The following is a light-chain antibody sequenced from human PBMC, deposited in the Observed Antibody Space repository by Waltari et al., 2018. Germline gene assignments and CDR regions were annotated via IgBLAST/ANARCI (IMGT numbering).Light chain of an antibody. CDR1: SLRSYY. V-gene: IGLV3-19*01. J-gene: IGLJ2*01. CDR3: NSRDSSGNHLV. Sequence: SSELTQDPAVSVALGQTVRITCQGDSLRSYYASWYQQKPGQAPVLVIYGKNNRPPGIPDRFSGSGSGNTASLTITGAQAEDEADYYCNSRDSSGNHLVFGGGTKLTVL. CDR2: GKN.